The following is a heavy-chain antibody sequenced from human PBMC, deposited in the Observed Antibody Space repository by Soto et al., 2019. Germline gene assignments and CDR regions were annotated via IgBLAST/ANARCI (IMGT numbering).Heavy chain of an antibody. Sequence: GASVKVSCKASGGTFSSYTTSWVRQAPGQGLEWMGRIIPILGIANYAQKFQGRVTITADKSTSTAYMELSSPRSEDTAVYYCARDTMVRGGDGYWGQGTLVTVSS. J-gene: IGHJ4*02. CDR2: IIPILGIA. V-gene: IGHV1-69*04. D-gene: IGHD3-10*01. CDR1: GGTFSSYT. CDR3: ARDTMVRGGDGY.